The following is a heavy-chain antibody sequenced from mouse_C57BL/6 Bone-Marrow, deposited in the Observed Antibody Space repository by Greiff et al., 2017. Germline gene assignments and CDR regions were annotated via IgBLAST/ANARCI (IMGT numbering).Heavy chain of an antibody. CDR3: AIYDYDGDPWFAY. CDR2: INPSNGGT. V-gene: IGHV1-53*01. Sequence: VQLQQPGTELVKPGASVKLSCKASGYTFTSYWMHWVKQRPGQGLEWIGNINPSNGGTNYNEKFKSKATLTVDKSSSTAYMQLSSLTSEDSAVYYCAIYDYDGDPWFAYWGQGTLVTVSA. D-gene: IGHD2-4*01. J-gene: IGHJ3*01. CDR1: GYTFTSYW.